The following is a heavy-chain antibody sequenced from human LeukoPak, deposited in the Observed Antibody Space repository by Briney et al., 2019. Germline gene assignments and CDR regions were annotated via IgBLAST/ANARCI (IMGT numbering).Heavy chain of an antibody. V-gene: IGHV6-1*01. CDR2: TYYRSKWYN. Sequence: SQTLSLTCAISGDSVSSNTAAWNWIRQSPSRGLEWLGRTYYRSKWYNDYAVSVKSRLTINPDTSKNQFSLQLNSVTPEDTAVYYCAREGYYDSSVTDNWFDPWGQGTLVTVSS. J-gene: IGHJ5*02. CDR3: AREGYYDSSVTDNWFDP. CDR1: GDSVSSNTAA. D-gene: IGHD3-22*01.